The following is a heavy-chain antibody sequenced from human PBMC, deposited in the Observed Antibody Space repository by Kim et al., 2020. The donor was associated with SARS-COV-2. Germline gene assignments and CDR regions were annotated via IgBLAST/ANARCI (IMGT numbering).Heavy chain of an antibody. Sequence: NDYAVSVKSRITINPDRSKNQFSLQLSSVTPEDTAVYYCARSLGLSAFDYWGQGTLVTVSS. J-gene: IGHJ4*02. D-gene: IGHD1-26*01. CDR3: ARSLGLSAFDY. V-gene: IGHV6-1*01. CDR2: N.